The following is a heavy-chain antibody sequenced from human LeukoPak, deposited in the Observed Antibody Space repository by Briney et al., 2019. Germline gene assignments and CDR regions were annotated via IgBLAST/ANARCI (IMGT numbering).Heavy chain of an antibody. D-gene: IGHD2-15*01. J-gene: IGHJ6*03. Sequence: ASVTVSCKASGYTFTSYAMHWVRQAPGQRLEWMGWINAGNGNTKYSQEFQGRVTITRDTSASTAYMELSSLRSEDMAVYYCARDGCSGGSCLKRYYYYMDVWGKGTTVTVSS. CDR3: ARDGCSGGSCLKRYYYYMDV. V-gene: IGHV1-3*03. CDR1: GYTFTSYA. CDR2: INAGNGNT.